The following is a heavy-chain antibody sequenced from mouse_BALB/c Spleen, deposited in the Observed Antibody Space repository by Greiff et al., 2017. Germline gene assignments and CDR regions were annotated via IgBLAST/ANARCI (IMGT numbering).Heavy chain of an antibody. CDR2: ISYSGST. J-gene: IGHJ4*01. CDR1: GDSITSGY. Sequence: EVKLMESGPSLVKPSQTLSLTCSVTGDSITSGYWNWIRKFPGNKLEYMGYISYSGSTYYNPSLKSRISITRDTSKNQYYLQLNSVTTEDTATYYCARFPRRGGYAMDYWGQGTSVTVSS. CDR3: ARFPRRGGYAMDY. V-gene: IGHV3-8*02.